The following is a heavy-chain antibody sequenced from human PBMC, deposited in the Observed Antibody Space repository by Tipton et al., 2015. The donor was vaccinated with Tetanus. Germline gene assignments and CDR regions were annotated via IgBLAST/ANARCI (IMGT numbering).Heavy chain of an antibody. J-gene: IGHJ4*02. D-gene: IGHD2-2*02. CDR1: GFRFNSYA. CDR2: ISGSGETT. CDR3: AKGYCSSTSCYSDY. V-gene: IGHV3-23*01. Sequence: SLRLSCVASGFRFNSYALSWVRQAPGKGLEWVSSISGSGETTFYADAVKGRFTISRDHSKSTLYLQMNSLRAEDTALYYCAKGYCSSTSCYSDYWGQGTLVTVSS.